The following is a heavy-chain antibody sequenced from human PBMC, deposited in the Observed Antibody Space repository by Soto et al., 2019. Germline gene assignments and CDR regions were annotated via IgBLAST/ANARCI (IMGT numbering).Heavy chain of an antibody. D-gene: IGHD2-2*01. V-gene: IGHV3-53*02. J-gene: IGHJ4*02. Sequence: EVQLVETGGGLIQPGGSLRLSCAASGFTVSNNYMSWVRQAPGKGLEWVSLIYSGGSTFYADSVKGRFTISRDNSKNTLFLQMNSLRAEYTAVYFCATYTSWDYWGQGTLVTVSS. CDR1: GFTVSNNY. CDR3: ATYTSWDY. CDR2: IYSGGST.